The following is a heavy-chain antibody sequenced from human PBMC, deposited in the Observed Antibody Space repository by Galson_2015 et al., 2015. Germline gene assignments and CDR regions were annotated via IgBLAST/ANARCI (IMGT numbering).Heavy chain of an antibody. Sequence: SLRLSCAASGFTFSGSAVHWVRQASGKGLEWVGRIRSKANSYATAYAASVKGRFTISRDDSKNTAYLQMNSLKTEDTAVYYCTRQGSYDYIWGRSPFDIWGQGTMVTVSS. CDR1: GFTFSGSA. CDR2: IRSKANSYAT. CDR3: TRQGSYDYIWGRSPFDI. D-gene: IGHD3-16*01. J-gene: IGHJ3*02. V-gene: IGHV3-73*01.